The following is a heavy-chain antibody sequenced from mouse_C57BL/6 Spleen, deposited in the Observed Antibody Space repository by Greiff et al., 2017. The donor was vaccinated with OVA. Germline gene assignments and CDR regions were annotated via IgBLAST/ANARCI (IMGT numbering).Heavy chain of an antibody. D-gene: IGHD1-1*01. CDR2: IISGGDYI. J-gene: IGHJ4*01. Sequence: EVKLVESGEGLVKPGGSLKLSCAASGFTFSSYAMSWVRQTPEKRLAWVAYIISGGDYIYYADTVKGRFTFSRDNARNALYLQMSSLKSEDTAMYYCTRGRYGSSYDAMDYWGQGTSVTVSS. CDR1: GFTFSSYA. CDR3: TRGRYGSSYDAMDY. V-gene: IGHV5-9-1*02.